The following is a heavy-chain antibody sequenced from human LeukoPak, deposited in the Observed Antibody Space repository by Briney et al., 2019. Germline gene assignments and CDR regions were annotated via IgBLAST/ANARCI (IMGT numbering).Heavy chain of an antibody. J-gene: IGHJ6*02. V-gene: IGHV4-31*03. CDR3: ARGGSGRYGYYYYGMDV. Sequence: PSETLSLTCTVSGGSVSSGGYYWSWIRQHPGKGLEWIGYIYHSGSTYYNPSLKSRVNISADTSKNQFSLKLNSVTAADTAVYYCARGGSGRYGYYYYGMDVWDQGTTVTVSS. CDR2: IYHSGST. D-gene: IGHD3-16*01. CDR1: GGSVSSGGYY.